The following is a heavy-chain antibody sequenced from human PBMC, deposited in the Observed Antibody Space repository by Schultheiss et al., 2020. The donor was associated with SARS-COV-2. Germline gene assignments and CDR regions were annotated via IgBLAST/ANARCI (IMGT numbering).Heavy chain of an antibody. J-gene: IGHJ4*02. V-gene: IGHV2-5*01. Sequence: SGPTLVKPTQTLALTCTFSGFSLSTCAVGVGYIRQPPGKALEWLALIYWNDDKRYSPSLKSRLTITKDTSKNQVVLTMTNMDPVDTATYYCAHRQGVWGTFDYWGQGTLVTVSS. CDR2: IYWNDDK. CDR3: AHRQGVWGTFDY. CDR1: GFSLSTCAVG. D-gene: IGHD6-13*01.